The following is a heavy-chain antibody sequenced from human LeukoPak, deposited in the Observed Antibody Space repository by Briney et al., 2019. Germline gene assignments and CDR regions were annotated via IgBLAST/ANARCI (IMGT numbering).Heavy chain of an antibody. J-gene: IGHJ6*03. CDR3: TRSVPAAPRDYYYMDV. V-gene: IGHV3-73*01. Sequence: GGSLRLSCAASGFTFSGSAMHWVRQASGKGLEWVGRIRSKANSYATAYAASVKGRFTISRDDSKNAAYLQMNSLKTEDTAVYYCTRSVPAAPRDYYYMDVWGKGTTVTVSS. CDR2: IRSKANSYAT. D-gene: IGHD2-2*01. CDR1: GFTFSGSA.